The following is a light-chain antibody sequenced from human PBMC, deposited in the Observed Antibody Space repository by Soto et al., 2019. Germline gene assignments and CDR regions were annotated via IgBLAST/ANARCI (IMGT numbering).Light chain of an antibody. J-gene: IGLJ1*01. CDR2: GNS. Sequence: QSALTQPPSVSGAPGQRVTISCTGSSSNIGAGYDVHWYQQLPGTAPKLLIYGNSNRPSGVPDRFSGSKSGTSASLAITGLQAEDEADYYCQSYDSRRGVFGTGTKVTVL. CDR1: SSNIGAGYD. CDR3: QSYDSRRGV. V-gene: IGLV1-40*01.